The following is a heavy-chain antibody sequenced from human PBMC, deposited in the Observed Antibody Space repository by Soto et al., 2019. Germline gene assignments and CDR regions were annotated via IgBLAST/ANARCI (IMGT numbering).Heavy chain of an antibody. J-gene: IGHJ6*02. CDR2: SSSSSSYI. Sequence: EVQLVESGGGLVKPGGSLRLSCAASGFTFSSYSMNWVRQAPGKGLEWVASSSSSSSYIYYADSVKGRFTISRDNAKNSLYLQMNSMRAEDTAVYDCASDKQWLVRGYYYGMDVWGQGTPVTVSS. CDR3: ASDKQWLVRGYYYGMDV. D-gene: IGHD6-19*01. V-gene: IGHV3-21*01. CDR1: GFTFSSYS.